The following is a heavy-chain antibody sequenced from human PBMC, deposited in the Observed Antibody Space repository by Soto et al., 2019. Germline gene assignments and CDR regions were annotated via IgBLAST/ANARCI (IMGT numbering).Heavy chain of an antibody. CDR1: GYTFTGYY. Sequence: ASVKVSCKASGYTFTGYYMHWVRQAPGQGLEWMGWINPNSGGTNYAQKFQGRVTMTRDTSISTAYMELSRLRSDDTAVYYCAFSGMPDSRSWHGYFYGTDGSGQGTKVTV. J-gene: IGHJ6*02. V-gene: IGHV1-2*02. CDR3: AFSGMPDSRSWHGYFYGTDG. D-gene: IGHD6-13*01. CDR2: INPNSGGT.